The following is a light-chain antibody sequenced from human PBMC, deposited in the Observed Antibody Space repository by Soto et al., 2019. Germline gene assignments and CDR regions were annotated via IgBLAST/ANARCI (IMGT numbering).Light chain of an antibody. CDR3: SSYTSSSTVV. V-gene: IGLV2-14*01. CDR2: EVR. J-gene: IGLJ2*01. Sequence: HSALTQPASVSGSPGQSITISCTGTSSDVGGYNFVSWYQHHPGKAPKLMIYEVRNRPSVVSNRFSGSKSGNTASLTISGLQAEDEADYYCSSYTSSSTVVFGGGTKLTVL. CDR1: SSDVGGYNF.